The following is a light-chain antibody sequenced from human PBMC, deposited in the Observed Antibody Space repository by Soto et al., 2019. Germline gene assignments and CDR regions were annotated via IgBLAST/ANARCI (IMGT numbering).Light chain of an antibody. CDR3: CSYAGSSTPYV. V-gene: IGLV2-23*01. CDR1: SSDVGSYNH. J-gene: IGLJ1*01. Sequence: QSVLTQPASVSGSPGQSITISCTGTSSDVGSYNHVSWYQQHPGKAPKLMIYEGSKRPSGVSNRFSGSKSGNTASLTISGLQAEDEADYYCCSYAGSSTPYVFVTGTKVTVL. CDR2: EGS.